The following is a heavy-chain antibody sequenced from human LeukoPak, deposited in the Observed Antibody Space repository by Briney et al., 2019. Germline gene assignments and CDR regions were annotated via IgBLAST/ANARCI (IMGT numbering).Heavy chain of an antibody. D-gene: IGHD3-22*01. CDR1: GFTFSSYG. Sequence: RSLRLSCAASGFTFSSYGIHCVRQAAGKGPECVAVISYDGSNKYYTDSVKGRFTVSRDNSKNMVFLKMNSLRPEDTALYHCAKEAYDSRGYRYFDYWGQGTLVTVSS. CDR3: AKEAYDSRGYRYFDY. J-gene: IGHJ4*02. CDR2: ISYDGSNK. V-gene: IGHV3-30*18.